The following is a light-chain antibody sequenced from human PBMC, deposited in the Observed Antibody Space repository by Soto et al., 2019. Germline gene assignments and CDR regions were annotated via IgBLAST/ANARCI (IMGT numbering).Light chain of an antibody. Sequence: DIRMTQSPSSLSASVGGRVTITCRASQSISSYLNWYQQKPGKAPKILIYAASSLQSGVPSRFSGSGSGTDFTLTISSLQPEDFATYYCQQSYSTLWTLGQGTKVDIK. V-gene: IGKV1-39*01. CDR2: AAS. CDR1: QSISSY. J-gene: IGKJ1*01. CDR3: QQSYSTLWT.